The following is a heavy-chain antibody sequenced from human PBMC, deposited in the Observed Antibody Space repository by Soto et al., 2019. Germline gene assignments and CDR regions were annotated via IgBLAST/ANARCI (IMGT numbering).Heavy chain of an antibody. CDR3: ALLWFGELSFDVFDI. V-gene: IGHV3-48*01. Sequence: HPGGSLRLSCAASGFTFSSYSMNWVRQAPGKGLEWVSYISSSSSTIYYADSVKGRFTISRDNAKNSLYLQMNSLRAEDTAVYYCALLWFGELSFDVFDICGQGTMVTVSS. J-gene: IGHJ3*02. CDR1: GFTFSSYS. CDR2: ISSSSSTI. D-gene: IGHD3-10*01.